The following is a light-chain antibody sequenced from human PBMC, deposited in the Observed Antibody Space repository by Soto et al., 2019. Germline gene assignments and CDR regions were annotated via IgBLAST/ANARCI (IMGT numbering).Light chain of an antibody. V-gene: IGKV3-20*01. CDR2: GAS. CDR3: QQYGSSPPVT. CDR1: QSVSSSY. J-gene: IGKJ2*01. Sequence: EIVLTQSPGTLSLSPGERATLSCRASQSVSSSYLAWYQQKPGRAPRLLIYGASNRATGIPDRFSGSGSGTDFTLTISRLEPEDFAVYYCQQYGSSPPVTFGQGTKLEIK.